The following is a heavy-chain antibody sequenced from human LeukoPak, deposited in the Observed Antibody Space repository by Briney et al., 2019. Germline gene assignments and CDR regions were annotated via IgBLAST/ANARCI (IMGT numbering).Heavy chain of an antibody. Sequence: LETLSLTCTVSRGSISNYYLSWMRQPPGEGLECIGFISYTGSTNYNPSLKSRVTVSVDTSKNQFSLKVTSVTAADTAVYYCARTIKSGNYYWFDPWGQGTLVTVSS. J-gene: IGHJ5*02. V-gene: IGHV4-59*01. CDR2: ISYTGST. CDR3: ARTIKSGNYYWFDP. CDR1: RGSISNYY. D-gene: IGHD1-26*01.